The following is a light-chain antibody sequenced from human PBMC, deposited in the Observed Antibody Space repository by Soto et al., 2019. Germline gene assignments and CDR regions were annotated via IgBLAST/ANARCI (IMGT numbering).Light chain of an antibody. CDR1: RSISNW. CDR2: KAS. V-gene: IGKV1-5*03. Sequence: DMQMTQSPSTLPASVGDRVTITCRASRSISNWLAWYQQKPGKAPQLLIYKASILERGVSSRFSGSGSGTEFTLTISSLQPDDFATYYCQQYNSYLWTFGQGTKVEVK. J-gene: IGKJ1*01. CDR3: QQYNSYLWT.